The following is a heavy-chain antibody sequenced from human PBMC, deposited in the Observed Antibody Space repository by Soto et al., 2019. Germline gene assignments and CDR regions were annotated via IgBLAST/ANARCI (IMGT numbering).Heavy chain of an antibody. D-gene: IGHD1-1*01. V-gene: IGHV1-18*01. J-gene: IGHJ6*02. CDR1: GGTFSNYA. CDR2: VSPYNGNT. CDR3: VRGGILEANRPYYYYGLDV. Sequence: ASVKVSCKASGGTFSNYAISWVRQAPGQGFDWMGGVSPYNGNTYYAQRLQGRVTMTTDTSTTTAYMSLRSLRSDDTAIYYCVRGGILEANRPYYYYGLDVWGQGTPVTVSS.